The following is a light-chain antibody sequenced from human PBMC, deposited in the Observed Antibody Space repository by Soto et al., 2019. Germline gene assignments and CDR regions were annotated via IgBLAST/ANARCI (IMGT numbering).Light chain of an antibody. CDR1: QSISSN. Sequence: EIVMTQSPATLSLSPGERATLSCRASQSISSNLAWYKQKPGQAPRLLIYGASSRATGIPARFRGSGSGTDFTLTISSLKPEDFETYYCQHYNSYSEAFGQGTKVDIK. CDR2: GAS. CDR3: QHYNSYSEA. J-gene: IGKJ1*01. V-gene: IGKV3-15*01.